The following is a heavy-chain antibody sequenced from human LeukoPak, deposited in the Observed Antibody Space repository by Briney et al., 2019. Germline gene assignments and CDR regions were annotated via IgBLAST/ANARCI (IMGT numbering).Heavy chain of an antibody. V-gene: IGHV1-69*05. J-gene: IGHJ4*02. CDR2: IIPIFGTA. CDR1: GGTFSSYA. CDR3: ARGRVLTDPYYFDY. D-gene: IGHD4/OR15-4a*01. Sequence: GASVTVSCKASGGTFSSYAISWVRQAPGQGLEWMGGIIPIFGTANYAQKFQGRVTITTDESTSTAYMELSSLRSEDTAVYYCARGRVLTDPYYFDYWGQGTLVTVSS.